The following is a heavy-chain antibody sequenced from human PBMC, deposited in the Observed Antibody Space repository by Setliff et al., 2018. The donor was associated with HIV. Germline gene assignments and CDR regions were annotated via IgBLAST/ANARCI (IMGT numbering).Heavy chain of an antibody. CDR3: ARARGPPLPVLDF. CDR2: IYYRGSA. V-gene: IGHV4-38-2*01. Sequence: TLSLTCAVSGYSISSGYYWGWVRQSPGKGLEWIGVIYYRGSAYYNLSLQSRVTLSVDTSKNSFSLHLTSVTAADTAVYFCARARGPPLPVLDFWGPGTLVTVSS. D-gene: IGHD3-10*01. J-gene: IGHJ4*02. CDR1: GYSISSGYY.